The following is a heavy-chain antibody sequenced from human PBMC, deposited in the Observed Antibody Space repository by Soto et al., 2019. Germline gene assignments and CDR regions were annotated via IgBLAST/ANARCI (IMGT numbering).Heavy chain of an antibody. V-gene: IGHV3-21*01. CDR2: ISSSISYI. D-gene: IGHD6-13*01. Sequence: PGGSLRPSCAASGFTFSSYSMNWVRQAPGKGLEWVSSISSSISYIYYADSVKGRFTMSRDNAKNSLYLQMNSLRAEDTAVYYCARPIAAAVTLDAFDIWGQGTMVTVSS. J-gene: IGHJ3*02. CDR1: GFTFSSYS. CDR3: ARPIAAAVTLDAFDI.